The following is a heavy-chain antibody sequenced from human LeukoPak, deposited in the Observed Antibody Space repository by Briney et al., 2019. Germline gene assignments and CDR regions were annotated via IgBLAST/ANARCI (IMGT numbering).Heavy chain of an antibody. CDR2: INHSGST. Sequence: PSETLSLTCAVYGGSFSGYYWSWIRQPPGKGLEWIGEINHSGSTNYNPSLKSRVTISVDTSKNQFSLKLSSVTAADTAVYYCARDPYYDFWSGYFGVPNWGQGTLVTVSS. CDR1: GGSFSGYY. CDR3: ARDPYYDFWSGYFGVPN. D-gene: IGHD3-3*01. V-gene: IGHV4-34*01. J-gene: IGHJ4*02.